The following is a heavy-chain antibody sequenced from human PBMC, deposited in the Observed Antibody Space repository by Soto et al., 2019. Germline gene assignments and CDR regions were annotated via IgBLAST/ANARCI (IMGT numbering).Heavy chain of an antibody. CDR2: SSYDGRET. CDR1: DFDFISYF. CDR3: ARDSGWPILNFDN. Sequence: SLGLSCAASDFDFISYFIHWVRQAPGKGLEWVAASSYDGRETFYADSAKGRFTVSKEMSKNTAFLQMNALRHEDTAVYFCARDSGWPILNFDNWGQGTPVTVSS. V-gene: IGHV3-30*03. D-gene: IGHD3-10*01. J-gene: IGHJ4*02.